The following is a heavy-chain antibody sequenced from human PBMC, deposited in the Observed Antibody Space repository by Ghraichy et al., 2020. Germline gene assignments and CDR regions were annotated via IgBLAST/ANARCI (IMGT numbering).Heavy chain of an antibody. CDR1: GFTFSAEY. V-gene: IGHV3-11*06. J-gene: IGHJ4*02. CDR3: ARTRGAGPRGYFDY. D-gene: IGHD2-15*01. Sequence: GGSLRLSCAGSGFTFSAEYMSWIRQAPGKGLEWVSSISSSGSSTNYADSVKGRFTLSRDSAKNSLFLQMNSLRADDTAVYYCARTRGAGPRGYFDYWGQGTLVTVSS. CDR2: ISSSGSST.